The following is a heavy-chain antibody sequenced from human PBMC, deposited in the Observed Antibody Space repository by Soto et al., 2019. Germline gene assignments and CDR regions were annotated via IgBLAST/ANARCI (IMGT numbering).Heavy chain of an antibody. CDR3: ARQTYYYDSSGYSVPYSLFDY. Sequence: GESLKISCTGSGYSFTSYWIGWVRQMPGKGLEWMGIIYPGDSDTRYSPSFQGQVTISADKSISTAYLQWSSLKASDTAMYYCARQTYYYDSSGYSVPYSLFDYWGQGTLVTVSS. CDR2: IYPGDSDT. D-gene: IGHD3-22*01. V-gene: IGHV5-51*01. CDR1: GYSFTSYW. J-gene: IGHJ4*02.